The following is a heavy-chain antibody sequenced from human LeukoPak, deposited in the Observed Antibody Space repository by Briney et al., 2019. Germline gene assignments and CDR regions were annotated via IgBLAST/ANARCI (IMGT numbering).Heavy chain of an antibody. CDR1: GNPISSPG. V-gene: IGHV4-59*11. D-gene: IGHD6-13*01. Sequence: SETLSLTCTVPGNPISSPGWCWNPQPPGKGREWIRYIYYSGSTHYNPSLKSRVSISIDTSKTNFSLKLRSVTATGTDMYFCARAIAVGTTHFDYGGQGTLVTVSS. CDR2: IYYSGST. CDR3: ARAIAVGTTHFDY. J-gene: IGHJ4*02.